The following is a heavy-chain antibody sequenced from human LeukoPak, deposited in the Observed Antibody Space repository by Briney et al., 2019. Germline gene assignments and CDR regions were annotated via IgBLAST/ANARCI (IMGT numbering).Heavy chain of an antibody. D-gene: IGHD3-9*01. CDR1: GGSFSGYY. CDR3: ARGHYYDILTGYYDNWFDP. CDR2: INHSGST. J-gene: IGHJ5*02. Sequence: SETLSLTCAVYGGSFSGYYWSWIRQPPGKGLEWIGEINHSGSTNYNPSLKSRVTISVDTSKNQFSLKLSSVTAADTAVYYCARGHYYDILTGYYDNWFDPWGQGTLVTLSS. V-gene: IGHV4-34*01.